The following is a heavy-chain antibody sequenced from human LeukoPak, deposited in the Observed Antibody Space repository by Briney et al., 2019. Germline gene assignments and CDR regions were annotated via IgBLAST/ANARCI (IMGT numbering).Heavy chain of an antibody. D-gene: IGHD6-19*01. CDR3: ARKPRQWLVHGWFDP. J-gene: IGHJ5*02. CDR1: GGSISSSSYY. V-gene: IGHV4-39*07. Sequence: SETLSLTCTVSGGSISSSSYYWGWIRQPPGKGLEWIGSIYYSGSTYYNPSLKSRVTISVDTSKNQFSLKLSSVTAADTAVYYCARKPRQWLVHGWFDPWGQGTLVTVSS. CDR2: IYYSGST.